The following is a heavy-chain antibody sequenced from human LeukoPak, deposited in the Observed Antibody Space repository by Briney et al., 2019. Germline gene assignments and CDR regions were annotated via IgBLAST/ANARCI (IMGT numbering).Heavy chain of an antibody. Sequence: ASVKVSCKVSGDTFTELSMHWVRQAPGQGLEWLGGFHTEDGETIYAQKWQGRVTMTEDTSTGTAYMGLRNLRSDDTAMYYCASPLALVRGVMTRPFDYWGQGTLVTVSS. J-gene: IGHJ4*02. D-gene: IGHD3-10*01. CDR1: GDTFTELS. CDR2: FHTEDGET. V-gene: IGHV1-24*01. CDR3: ASPLALVRGVMTRPFDY.